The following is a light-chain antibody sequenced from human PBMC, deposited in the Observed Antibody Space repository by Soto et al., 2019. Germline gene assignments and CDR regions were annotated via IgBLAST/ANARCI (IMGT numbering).Light chain of an antibody. CDR1: RVVSSY. Sequence: EIVLSQSPATLSLSPWERDTVSCSASRVVSSYLAWYQQNPGQAPRLLISVASNRATGIPDRFSGSGYGTEFTLTISSLEHEDCAVYNCQQCSSWPLTFGGGTKVEIK. J-gene: IGKJ4*01. V-gene: IGKV3-11*01. CDR3: QQCSSWPLT. CDR2: VAS.